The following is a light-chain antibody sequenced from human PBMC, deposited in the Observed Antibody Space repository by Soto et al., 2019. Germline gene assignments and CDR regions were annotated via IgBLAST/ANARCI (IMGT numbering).Light chain of an antibody. V-gene: IGKV1D-16*01. CDR3: QQYNTYPIT. Sequence: DIQMTQSPSSLSASVGDRVTITCRASQGISSWLSWYQQKPEKAPKSLIYDASSLQSGVPSRFSGSGYGTDFTLTISSLQTEDFATYYCQQYNTYPITFGQGTRLEIK. J-gene: IGKJ5*01. CDR2: DAS. CDR1: QGISSW.